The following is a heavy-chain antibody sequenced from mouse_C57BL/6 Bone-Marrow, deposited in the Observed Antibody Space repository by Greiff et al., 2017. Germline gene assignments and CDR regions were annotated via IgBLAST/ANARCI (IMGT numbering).Heavy chain of an antibody. CDR3: ARLYYYGSSYDYAMDY. CDR1: GFTFSDYG. D-gene: IGHD1-1*01. CDR2: ISNLAYSI. J-gene: IGHJ4*01. V-gene: IGHV5-15*01. Sequence: EVKLVESGGGLVQPGGSLKLSCAASGFTFSDYGMAWVRQAPRKGPEWVAFISNLAYSIYYADTVTGRFTISRENAKNTLYLEMSSLRSEDTAMYYCARLYYYGSSYDYAMDYWGQGTSVTVSS.